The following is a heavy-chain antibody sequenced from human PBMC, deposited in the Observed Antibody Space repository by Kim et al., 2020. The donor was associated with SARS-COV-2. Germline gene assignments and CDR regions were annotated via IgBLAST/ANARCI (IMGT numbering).Heavy chain of an antibody. CDR2: ISWNSGSI. J-gene: IGHJ4*02. CDR3: AKDIRIGYSGYVNPLDY. CDR1: GFTFDDYA. D-gene: IGHD5-12*01. V-gene: IGHV3-9*01. Sequence: GGSLRLSCAASGFTFDDYAMHWVRQAPGKGLEWVSGISWNSGSIGYADSVKGRFTISRDNAKNSLYLQMNSLRAEDTALYYCAKDIRIGYSGYVNPLDYWGKGTLVTVSS.